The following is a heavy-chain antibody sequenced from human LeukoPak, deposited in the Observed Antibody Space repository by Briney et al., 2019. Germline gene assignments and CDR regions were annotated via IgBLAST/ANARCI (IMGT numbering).Heavy chain of an antibody. CDR1: GFTFSSYS. V-gene: IGHV3-21*01. Sequence: PGGSLRLSCAASGFTFSSYSMNWVRQAPGKGLEWVSSISSSSSYIYYADSVKGRFTISRDNAKNSLYLQMNSLRAEDTAVYYCARVKYYYDSSGYYHYFDYWGQGTLVTVSS. D-gene: IGHD3-22*01. CDR2: ISSSSSYI. CDR3: ARVKYYYDSSGYYHYFDY. J-gene: IGHJ4*02.